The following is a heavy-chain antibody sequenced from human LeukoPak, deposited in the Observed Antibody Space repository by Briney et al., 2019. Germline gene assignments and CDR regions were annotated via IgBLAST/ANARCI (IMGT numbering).Heavy chain of an antibody. CDR1: GFTFSSYA. J-gene: IGHJ1*01. V-gene: IGHV3-23*01. D-gene: IGHD6-19*01. CDR3: AKSVAVAGTFYFQH. Sequence: PGGSLRLSCAASGFTFSSYAMSWVRQAPGKRLEWVSAISGSGGSTYYADSVKGRFTISRDNSKNTLYLQMNSLRAEDTAVYYCAKSVAVAGTFYFQHWGQGTLVTVSS. CDR2: ISGSGGST.